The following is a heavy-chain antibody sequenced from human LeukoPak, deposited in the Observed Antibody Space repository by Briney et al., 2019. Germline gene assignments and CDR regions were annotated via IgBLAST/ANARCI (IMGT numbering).Heavy chain of an antibody. CDR2: ISHSGTT. D-gene: IGHD3-3*01. J-gene: IGHJ4*02. CDR3: ARVPLRFLEPFDY. Sequence: SETLSLTCSVYGGSLNGYYWSWIRQPPGKGLEWIGEISHSGTTNYNPSLTSRVTMSLDTSKNQFSLKLTSATAADTAAYYCARVPLRFLEPFDYWGQGTLVTVSS. CDR1: GGSLNGYY. V-gene: IGHV4-34*01.